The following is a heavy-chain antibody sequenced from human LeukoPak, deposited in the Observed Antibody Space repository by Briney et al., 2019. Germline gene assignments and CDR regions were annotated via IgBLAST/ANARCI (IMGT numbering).Heavy chain of an antibody. J-gene: IGHJ4*02. V-gene: IGHV3-74*01. Sequence: GGSLRLSCAASGFTFSSYGMHWVRQAPGKGLVWVSRVKSDGSSTSYADSVKGRFTISRDNARNTLYLQMNSLRAEDTAVYYCPRDGFLGPVTAYPDYWGQGTPVTVSS. CDR3: PRDGFLGPVTAYPDY. CDR2: VKSDGSST. D-gene: IGHD2-21*02. CDR1: GFTFSSYG.